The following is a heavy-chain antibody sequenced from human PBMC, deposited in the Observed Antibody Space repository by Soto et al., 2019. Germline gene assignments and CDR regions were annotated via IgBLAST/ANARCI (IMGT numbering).Heavy chain of an antibody. CDR1: AGSISGGDYC. D-gene: IGHD3-16*02. CDR2: IYYSGST. J-gene: IGHJ4*02. Sequence: TLSLTCTVSAGSISGGDYCWSWINQPPGKGLEWIGYIYYSGSTYYNPSLKSRVTISIDKSKNQFSLNLRSVTAADTAVYYCARDHRYGDNWAFDYWGQGALVTVSS. V-gene: IGHV4-30-4*01. CDR3: ARDHRYGDNWAFDY.